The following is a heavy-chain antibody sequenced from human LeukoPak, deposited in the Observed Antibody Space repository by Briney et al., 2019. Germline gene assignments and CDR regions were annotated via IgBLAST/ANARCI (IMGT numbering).Heavy chain of an antibody. CDR1: GFTVSSNY. CDR3: ARAPLPRYFDY. Sequence: PGGSLRLSCAASGFTVSSNYMSWVRLAPGKGLEWVSVIYSGGSTYYADSVKGRFTISRDNSKNTLYLQMNSLRAEDTAVYYCARAPLPRYFDYWGQGTLVTVSS. J-gene: IGHJ4*02. CDR2: IYSGGST. V-gene: IGHV3-53*01.